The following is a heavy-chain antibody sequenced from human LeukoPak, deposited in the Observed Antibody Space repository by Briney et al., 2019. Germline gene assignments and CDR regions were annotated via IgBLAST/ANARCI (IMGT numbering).Heavy chain of an antibody. V-gene: IGHV3-30*02. CDR1: GFTFSSYG. J-gene: IGHJ3*02. CDR3: ARMDLWLAYYAFDI. CDR2: IRYDGSNK. Sequence: TGGSLRLSCAASGFTFSSYGMHWVRQAPGKGLEWVAFIRYDGSNKYYADSVKGRFTISRDNSKNALYLQMNSLRAEDTAVYYCARMDLWLAYYAFDIWGQGTMVTVSS. D-gene: IGHD3-10*01.